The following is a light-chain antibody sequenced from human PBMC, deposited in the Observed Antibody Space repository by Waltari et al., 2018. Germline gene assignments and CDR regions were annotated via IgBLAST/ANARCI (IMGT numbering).Light chain of an antibody. CDR2: GAS. J-gene: IGKJ1*01. V-gene: IGKV3-20*01. CDR1: QSVTRA. CDR3: QHYLRLPVT. Sequence: EIVLTQSPGTLSLSPGESATCSCRTSQSVTRALAWYQQKPGQAPRPRIYGASNRATGIPDRFSGSGSGTDFSLTISSLEPEDFAVYYCQHYLRLPVTFGQGTKVEVK.